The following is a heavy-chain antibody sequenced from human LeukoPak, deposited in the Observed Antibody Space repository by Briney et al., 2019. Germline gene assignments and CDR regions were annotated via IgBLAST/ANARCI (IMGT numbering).Heavy chain of an antibody. CDR3: AKTYYDILTGYYWRYFDY. Sequence: GGSLRLSCAASGFTFSTYAMSWVRQAPGKELEGVSAISGSGCSTYYADSVKGRFTISRDNSKNTLYLQMNSLRAEDTAVYYCAKTYYDILTGYYWRYFDYWGQGTLVTVSS. V-gene: IGHV3-23*01. CDR2: ISGSGCST. D-gene: IGHD3-9*01. J-gene: IGHJ4*02. CDR1: GFTFSTYA.